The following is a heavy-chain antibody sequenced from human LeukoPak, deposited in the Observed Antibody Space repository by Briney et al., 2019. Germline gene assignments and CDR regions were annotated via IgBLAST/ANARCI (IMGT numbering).Heavy chain of an antibody. Sequence: SETLSLTCTVSGGSISSYYWSWIRQPPGKGLKWIGYNYNNGNTNYNPSLKSRVTISVDTSKNQFSLKLSSVTADDTAVYYCARGRITIFGVVTPHFDYWGQGTLVTVSS. CDR3: ARGRITIFGVVTPHFDY. V-gene: IGHV4-59*01. CDR1: GGSISSYY. CDR2: NYNNGNT. J-gene: IGHJ4*02. D-gene: IGHD3-3*01.